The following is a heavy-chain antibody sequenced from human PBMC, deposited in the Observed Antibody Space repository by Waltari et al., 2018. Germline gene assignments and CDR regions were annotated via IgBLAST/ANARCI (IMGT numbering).Heavy chain of an antibody. Sequence: EVQLVESGGGLVQPGRSLRLSWAASGFTFDDYAMHWVRQAPGKGLEWVSGISWNSGSIGYADSVKGRFTISRDNAKNSLYLQMNSLRAEDTALYYCAKGAYGDYLDYWGQGTLVTVSS. V-gene: IGHV3-9*01. D-gene: IGHD4-17*01. J-gene: IGHJ4*02. CDR3: AKGAYGDYLDY. CDR2: ISWNSGSI. CDR1: GFTFDDYA.